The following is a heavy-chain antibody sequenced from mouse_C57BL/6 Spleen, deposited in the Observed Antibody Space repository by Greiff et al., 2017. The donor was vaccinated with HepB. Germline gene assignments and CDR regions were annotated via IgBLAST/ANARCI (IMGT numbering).Heavy chain of an antibody. V-gene: IGHV1-82*01. Sequence: VQLQESGPELVKPGASVKISCKASGYAFSSSWMNWVKQRPGKGLEWIGRIYPGDGDTNYNGKFKGKATLTADKSSSTAYMQLSSLTSEDSAVYFCARSTVHYFDYWGQGTTLTVSS. J-gene: IGHJ2*01. CDR2: IYPGDGDT. CDR3: ARSTVHYFDY. CDR1: GYAFSSSW. D-gene: IGHD4-1*02.